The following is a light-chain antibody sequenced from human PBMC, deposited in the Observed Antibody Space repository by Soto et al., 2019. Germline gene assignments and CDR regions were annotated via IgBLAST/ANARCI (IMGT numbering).Light chain of an antibody. Sequence: EIVMTQSPATLSVSPWEIATLSCRASQSVSSNLAWYQQKPGQAPRLLIYGASTRATGIPARFSGSGSGTEFTLTISSLQSEDFAVYYCQQYNSWPPLTIGQGTKVDIK. CDR2: GAS. CDR3: QQYNSWPPLT. CDR1: QSVSSN. J-gene: IGKJ1*01. V-gene: IGKV3-15*01.